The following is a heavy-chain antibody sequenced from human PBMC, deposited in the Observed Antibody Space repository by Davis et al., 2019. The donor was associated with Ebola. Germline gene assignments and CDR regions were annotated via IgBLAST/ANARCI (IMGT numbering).Heavy chain of an antibody. V-gene: IGHV6-1*01. CDR2: TYYSSKWYK. J-gene: IGHJ4*02. CDR1: GDSVYGKNGA. CDR3: ARGWLRSGFDY. D-gene: IGHD5-12*01. Sequence: PSETLSLTCAISGDSVYGKNGAWNWIRQSPSRGLEWLGRTYYSSKWYKDHAVSVKSRITINLDTSKNQFSLQLNSVTPEDTAVYYCARGWLRSGFDYWGQGTLATVSS.